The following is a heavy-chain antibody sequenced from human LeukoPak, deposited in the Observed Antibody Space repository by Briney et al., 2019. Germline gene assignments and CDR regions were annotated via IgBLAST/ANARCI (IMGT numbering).Heavy chain of an antibody. J-gene: IGHJ3*02. CDR2: ISTYNGNT. CDR3: ARLEGLGHPDDAFDI. D-gene: IGHD1-1*01. Sequence: ASVKVSCKASGYTFTNYGVSWVRQAPGQGLEWMGWISTYNGNTNYAQKLQGRVTMTTDTSTSTAYMELRSLRSDDTAVYYCARLEGLGHPDDAFDIWGQGTMVTVSS. CDR1: GYTFTNYG. V-gene: IGHV1-18*01.